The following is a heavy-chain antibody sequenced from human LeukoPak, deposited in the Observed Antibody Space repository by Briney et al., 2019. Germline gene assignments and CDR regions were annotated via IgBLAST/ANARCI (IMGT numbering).Heavy chain of an antibody. CDR2: IYYSGST. J-gene: IGHJ6*02. CDR1: GGSITSY. CDR3: ARDFRGNYESRGMDV. D-gene: IGHD3-3*01. Sequence: PSETLSLTCTVSGGSITSYWSWIRQPPGKGLEWIGYIYYSGSTNYNPSLKSRVTMSIDTSKNQFSLKLSSVTAADTAVYYCARDFRGNYESRGMDVWGQGTTVTVSS. V-gene: IGHV4-59*01.